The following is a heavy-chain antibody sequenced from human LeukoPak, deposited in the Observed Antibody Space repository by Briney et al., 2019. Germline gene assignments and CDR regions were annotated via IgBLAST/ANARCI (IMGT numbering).Heavy chain of an antibody. D-gene: IGHD2-2*01. CDR1: GGSISSYY. V-gene: IGHV4-4*07. CDR2: IYTSGST. CDR3: ASTRYCSSTSCTTKSHFDY. Sequence: PSETLSLTCTVSGGSISSYYWSWIRQPAGKRLEWIGRIYTSGSTNYNPSLKSRVTISVDTSKNQFSLKLSSVTAADTAVYYCASTRYCSSTSCTTKSHFDYWGQGTLVTVSS. J-gene: IGHJ4*02.